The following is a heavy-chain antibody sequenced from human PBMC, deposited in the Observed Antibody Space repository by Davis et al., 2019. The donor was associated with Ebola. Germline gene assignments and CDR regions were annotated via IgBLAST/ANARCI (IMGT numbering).Heavy chain of an antibody. CDR2: IWYDGSNK. J-gene: IGHJ6*03. Sequence: GESLKISCAASGFTFSSYGMHWVRQAPGKGLEWVAVIWYDGSNKYYADSVKGRFTISRGNAKNSLYLQMNSLRDEDTAVYYCARDDNIVVVPAFMDVWGKGTTVTVSS. CDR3: ARDDNIVVVPAFMDV. CDR1: GFTFSSYG. V-gene: IGHV3-33*01. D-gene: IGHD2-2*01.